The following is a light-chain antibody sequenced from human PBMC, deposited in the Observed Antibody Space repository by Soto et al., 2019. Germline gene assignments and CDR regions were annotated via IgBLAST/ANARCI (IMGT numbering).Light chain of an antibody. CDR3: QSYDSSLSALYV. J-gene: IGLJ1*01. V-gene: IGLV1-40*01. CDR2: GNS. CDR1: SSNIGAGYD. Sequence: SVLTQPPSVSGAPGQRVAISCTGRSSNIGAGYDVHWYQQLPGTAPKLLIYGNSNRPSGVPDRFSGSKSGTSASLAITGLQAEDEADYYCQSYDSSLSALYVFGTGTKVTVL.